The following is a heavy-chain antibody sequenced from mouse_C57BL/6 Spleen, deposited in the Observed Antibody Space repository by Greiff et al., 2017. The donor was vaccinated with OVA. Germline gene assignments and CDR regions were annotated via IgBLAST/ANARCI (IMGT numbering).Heavy chain of an antibody. CDR1: GFTFSSYA. D-gene: IGHD2-3*01. J-gene: IGHJ2*01. Sequence: EVKLVESGGGLVKPGGSLKLSCAASGFTFSSYAMSWVRQTPEKRLEWVATISDGGSYTYYPDNVKGRFTISRDNAKNNLYLQMSHLKSEDTAMYYCARDRDDGYHVDYWGQGTTLTVSS. V-gene: IGHV5-4*01. CDR2: ISDGGSYT. CDR3: ARDRDDGYHVDY.